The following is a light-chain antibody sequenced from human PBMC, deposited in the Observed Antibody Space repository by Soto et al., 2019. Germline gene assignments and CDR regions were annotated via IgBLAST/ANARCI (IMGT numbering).Light chain of an antibody. J-gene: IGKJ2*01. V-gene: IGKV2-28*01. Sequence: DIVMTQSPLSLPVTPGEPASISCRSSQSLLHSNGYNYLDWYLQKPGQSPQLLIYLGSNRASGVPDRFRGSGSGTDFTLKISRVEAEDVGVYYCMQALQTLGTFGQGTKLEIK. CDR3: MQALQTLGT. CDR1: QSLLHSNGYNY. CDR2: LGS.